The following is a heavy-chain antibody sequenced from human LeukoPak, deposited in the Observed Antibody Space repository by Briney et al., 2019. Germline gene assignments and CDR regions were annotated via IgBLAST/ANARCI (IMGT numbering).Heavy chain of an antibody. Sequence: GSLGLSCAASGFTLSSYAMSWVRQAPGKGLEWVSAISGSGGSTYYADSVKGRFTISRDNSKNTLYLQMNSLRAEDTAVYHCAKVSYRFFDYWGQGTLVTVSS. V-gene: IGHV3-23*01. J-gene: IGHJ4*02. D-gene: IGHD2-21*01. CDR3: AKVSYRFFDY. CDR1: GFTLSSYA. CDR2: ISGSGGST.